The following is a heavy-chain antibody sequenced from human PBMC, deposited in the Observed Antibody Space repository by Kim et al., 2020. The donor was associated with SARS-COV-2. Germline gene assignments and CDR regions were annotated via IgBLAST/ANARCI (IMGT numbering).Heavy chain of an antibody. CDR2: ISDSGDKT. CDR3: AKVYCDAGTCFPTDS. J-gene: IGHJ4*02. V-gene: IGHV3-23*01. Sequence: GGSLRLSCVSSGFTFSTFGMTWVRQAPGKGLEWVSSISDSGDKTYYKDSVKGRFRISRDNSKDTVYLQMNSLRADDTAMYYCAKVYCDAGTCFPTDSWGQGTLVTVSS. CDR1: GFTFSTFG. D-gene: IGHD3-16*01.